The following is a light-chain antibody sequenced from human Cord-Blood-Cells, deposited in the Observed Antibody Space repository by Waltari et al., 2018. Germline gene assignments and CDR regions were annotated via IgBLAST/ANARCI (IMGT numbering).Light chain of an antibody. CDR3: QQYGSSPPIT. J-gene: IGKJ3*01. V-gene: IGKV3-20*01. CDR2: GAS. Sequence: EIVLTQSPGTLSLSPGERATLSCRASQSVSSSYLAWYQQKPGQAPRRLICGASSRATGSPDRFSGSGSGTDFTLTISRLEPEEFAVYYCQQYGSSPPITFGPGTKVDIK. CDR1: QSVSSSY.